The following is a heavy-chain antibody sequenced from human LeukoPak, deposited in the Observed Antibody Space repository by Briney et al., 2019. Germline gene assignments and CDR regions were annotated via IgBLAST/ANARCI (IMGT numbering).Heavy chain of an antibody. J-gene: IGHJ6*02. CDR1: GGSFSGYY. Sequence: SETLSLTCAVSGGSFSGYYWSWIRQPPGKGLEWIGSIYYSGSTYYSSSLKSRVTLSVDTSKNQFSLKMSSVTAADTAVFYCARLFSRGWEYHFGLDVWGQGTTVTVS. CDR3: ARLFSRGWEYHFGLDV. CDR2: IYYSGST. D-gene: IGHD6-19*01. V-gene: IGHV4-39*01.